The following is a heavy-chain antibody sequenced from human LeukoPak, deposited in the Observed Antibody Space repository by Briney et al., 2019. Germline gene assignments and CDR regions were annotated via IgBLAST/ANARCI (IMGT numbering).Heavy chain of an antibody. J-gene: IGHJ4*02. CDR3: AREEFGGTSEW. CDR1: GYTFTGYG. Sequence: ASVTVSCKASGYTFTGYGISWVRQAPGQGLEWMGWISAYNGNTNYAQKLQGRVTMTTDTSTSTAYMELRSLRSDDTAVYYCAREEFGGTSEWWGQGTLVTVSS. CDR2: ISAYNGNT. D-gene: IGHD2-2*01. V-gene: IGHV1-18*01.